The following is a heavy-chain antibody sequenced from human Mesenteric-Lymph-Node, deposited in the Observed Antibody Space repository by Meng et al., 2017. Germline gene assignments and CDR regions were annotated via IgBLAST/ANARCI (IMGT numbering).Heavy chain of an antibody. CDR1: GDSFNSPDYY. Sequence: QVQLQGSGPGLVKPSGTLSLTCPVSGDSFNSPDYYWSWIRQPPEKGLEWIGYIYYSGSTYYNPSLKSRVSISGDTSNKQFSLKLTSVTAADTAVYYCARSPYSGSALPFFDYWGQGSLVTVSS. CDR2: IYYSGST. CDR3: ARSPYSGSALPFFDY. D-gene: IGHD1-26*01. V-gene: IGHV4-30-4*01. J-gene: IGHJ4*02.